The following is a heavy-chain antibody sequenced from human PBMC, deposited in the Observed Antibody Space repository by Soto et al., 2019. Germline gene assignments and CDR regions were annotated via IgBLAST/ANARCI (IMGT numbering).Heavy chain of an antibody. D-gene: IGHD5-12*01. CDR3: ARDHRGDGYNDAFDI. CDR2: ISSSGSTI. J-gene: IGHJ3*02. Sequence: GGSLRLSCAASGFTFSDYYMSWIRQAPGKGLEWVSYISSSGSTIYYADSVKGRVTISRENAKNSLDLQMNSLRAEDTAVYYCARDHRGDGYNDAFDIWGQGIMVTVSS. CDR1: GFTFSDYY. V-gene: IGHV3-11*01.